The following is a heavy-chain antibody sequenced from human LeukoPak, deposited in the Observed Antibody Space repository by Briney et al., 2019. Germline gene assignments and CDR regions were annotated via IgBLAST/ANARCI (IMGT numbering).Heavy chain of an antibody. CDR3: AKWSRKIMITFGGVEKD. V-gene: IGHV3-30*02. J-gene: IGHJ4*02. CDR2: IRYDGIYK. D-gene: IGHD3-16*01. Sequence: PGGSLRLSCAASEFTFNNNGMHWVRQAPGKGLEWVAFIRYDGIYKYYADSVKGRFTISRDNSKNTLYLQMNSLRAEDTAVYYCAKWSRKIMITFGGVEKDWGQGTLVTVSS. CDR1: EFTFNNNG.